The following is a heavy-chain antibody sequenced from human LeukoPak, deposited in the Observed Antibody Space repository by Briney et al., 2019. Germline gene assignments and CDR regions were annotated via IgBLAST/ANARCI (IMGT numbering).Heavy chain of an antibody. V-gene: IGHV3-48*03. D-gene: IGHD3-10*01. Sequence: PGGSLRLSCAASGFTFSSYEMNWVRQAPGKGLEWVSYISSSGSTIYYADSVKGRFTISRDNAKNSLYLQMNSLRAEDTAVYYCARFGRFGESLPFDYWGQGTLVTVSS. J-gene: IGHJ4*02. CDR3: ARFGRFGESLPFDY. CDR2: ISSSGSTI. CDR1: GFTFSSYE.